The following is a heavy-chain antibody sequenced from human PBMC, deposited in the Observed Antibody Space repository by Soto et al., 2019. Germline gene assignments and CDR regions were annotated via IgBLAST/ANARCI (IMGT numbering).Heavy chain of an antibody. J-gene: IGHJ4*02. CDR2: ISYDGIQK. CDR3: AKPPDDYGVDY. Sequence: GGSLRLSCADSGFAFSTYGMHWVRQAPGKGLEWVAVISYDGIQKYYADSVKGRFTISRDNSKNTLYLQMNSLRAEDTAVYYCAKPPDDYGVDYWGQGTLVTVSS. CDR1: GFAFSTYG. V-gene: IGHV3-30*18. D-gene: IGHD4-17*01.